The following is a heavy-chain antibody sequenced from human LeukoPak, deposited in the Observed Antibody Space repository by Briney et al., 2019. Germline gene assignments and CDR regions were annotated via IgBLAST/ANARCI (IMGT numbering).Heavy chain of an antibody. J-gene: IGHJ6*03. CDR1: GYTFTSYY. Sequence: ASVKVSCKASGYTFTSYYMHWVRQAPGQGLEWMGIINPSGGSTSYAQKFQGRVTMTRDMSTSTVYMELSSLRSEDTAVYYCARGAVATKWGSYYYYMDVWGKGTTVTVSS. D-gene: IGHD3-16*01. CDR3: ARGAVATKWGSYYYYMDV. CDR2: INPSGGST. V-gene: IGHV1-46*01.